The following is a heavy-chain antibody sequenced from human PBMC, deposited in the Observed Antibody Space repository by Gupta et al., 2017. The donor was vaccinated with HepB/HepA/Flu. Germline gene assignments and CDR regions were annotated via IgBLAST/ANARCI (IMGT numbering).Heavy chain of an antibody. CDR2: ISYDGSNK. CDR3: ARDWEYFDY. Sequence: QVQLVESGGGVVQPGRSLRLSCAASGFTFSSYAMHWVRQAPGKGLEWVAVISYDGSNKYYADSVKGRFTISRDNSKNTLYLQMNSLRAEDTAVYYCARDWEYFDYWGQGTLVTVSS. V-gene: IGHV3-30-3*01. J-gene: IGHJ4*02. CDR1: GFTFSSYA. D-gene: IGHD1-26*01.